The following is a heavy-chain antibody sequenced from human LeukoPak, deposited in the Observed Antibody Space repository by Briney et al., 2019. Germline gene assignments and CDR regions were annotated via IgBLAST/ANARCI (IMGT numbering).Heavy chain of an antibody. CDR1: GYTFTSYG. V-gene: IGHV1-18*01. CDR2: ISACNGDT. J-gene: IGHJ3*02. CDR3: ASLKNYYDSSGNLVTDAFDI. Sequence: GASVKVSCKASGYTFTSYGITWVRQAPGQGLEWMGWISACNGDTNYAQKLQGRVTMTTDTSTSTAYMELRSLRSDDTAVYYCASLKNYYDSSGNLVTDAFDIWGQGTMVTVSS. D-gene: IGHD3-22*01.